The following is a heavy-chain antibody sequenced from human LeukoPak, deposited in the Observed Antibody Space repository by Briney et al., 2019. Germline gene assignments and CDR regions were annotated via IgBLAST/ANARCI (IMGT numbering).Heavy chain of an antibody. CDR2: IYGGGNI. D-gene: IGHD5-24*01. CDR1: GFTVSSNY. V-gene: IGHV3-53*01. Sequence: GGSLRLSCAASGFTVSSNYMNWVRQAPGKGLGWVSVIYGGGNIYYADSVKGRFTISRDNSKNTLYLQMNSLRAEDTAVYYCARGAGYNYPYYFDYWGQGTLVTVSS. J-gene: IGHJ4*02. CDR3: ARGAGYNYPYYFDY.